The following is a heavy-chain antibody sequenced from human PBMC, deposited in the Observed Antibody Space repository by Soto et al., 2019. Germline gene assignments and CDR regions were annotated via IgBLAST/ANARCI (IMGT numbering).Heavy chain of an antibody. Sequence: PGGSLRLSCAASGFTFSSYSMNWVRQAPGKGLEWVSYISTSSGTIQYADSVKGRFTISRDNAKNSLYLQMNSLRDEDTAVYYCARGIGTDFQHWGQGTLVTVSS. CDR2: ISTSSGTI. D-gene: IGHD3-10*01. V-gene: IGHV3-48*02. J-gene: IGHJ1*01. CDR1: GFTFSSYS. CDR3: ARGIGTDFQH.